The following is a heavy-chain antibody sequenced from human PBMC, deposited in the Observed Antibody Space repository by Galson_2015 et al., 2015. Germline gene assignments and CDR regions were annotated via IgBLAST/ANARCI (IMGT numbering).Heavy chain of an antibody. CDR2: IGTAGDT. CDR1: GFTFSNYD. D-gene: IGHD4-17*01. CDR3: AREMLDRDYVGWDFDL. V-gene: IGHV3-13*01. J-gene: IGHJ2*01. Sequence: SLRLSCAASGFTFSNYDFHWVRQVRGEGLEWVSGIGTAGDTYYSGSVKGQLTISRENVKNSLYLQMDNVRAGDTAVYYCAREMLDRDYVGWDFDLWGRGTLVTVSS.